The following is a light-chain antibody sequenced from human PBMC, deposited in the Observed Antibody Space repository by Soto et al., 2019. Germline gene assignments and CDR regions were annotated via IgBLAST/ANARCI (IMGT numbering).Light chain of an antibody. CDR1: QSVSSSY. V-gene: IGKV3-20*01. Sequence: DIVLTQSPGTLSLSPGQRATLFCRASQSVSSSYLAWYQQKPGQAPRLLIYGASSRATGIPDRFRGSGSGTDFSLTISRLEPEDFAVYYCQQYGSSPLAFGGGTQV. CDR3: QQYGSSPLA. J-gene: IGKJ4*01. CDR2: GAS.